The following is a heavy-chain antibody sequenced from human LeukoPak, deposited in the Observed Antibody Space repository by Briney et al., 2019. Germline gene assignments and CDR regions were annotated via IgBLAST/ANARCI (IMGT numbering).Heavy chain of an antibody. Sequence: EGSLRLSCAASGFTFSTYGMHWVRQAPGKGLEWVAVVRYDGSNKYYADFVKGRFTISRDNSKNTLYLQMNSLRGEDTAVYYCARGGDTGYYYYMDVWGKGTTVTISS. J-gene: IGHJ6*03. CDR3: ARGGDTGYYYYMDV. CDR1: GFTFSTYG. CDR2: VRYDGSNK. V-gene: IGHV3-30*02. D-gene: IGHD2-21*02.